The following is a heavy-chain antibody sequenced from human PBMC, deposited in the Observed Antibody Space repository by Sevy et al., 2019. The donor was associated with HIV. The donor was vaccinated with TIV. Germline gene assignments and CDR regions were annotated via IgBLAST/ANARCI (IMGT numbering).Heavy chain of an antibody. J-gene: IGHJ4*02. CDR2: VTSDGTT. V-gene: IGHV3-23*01. CDR1: VLTLTTTG. Sequence: GRSRRLSCAASVLTLTTTGMSWVRQAPGKGLEWVAGVTSDGTTYYADSVRDRFTVSRDNSKNTLYLQLNSLRADDTAVFYCAGGDTTMITDLDYWGQGTLVTVSS. D-gene: IGHD3-16*01. CDR3: AGGDTTMITDLDY.